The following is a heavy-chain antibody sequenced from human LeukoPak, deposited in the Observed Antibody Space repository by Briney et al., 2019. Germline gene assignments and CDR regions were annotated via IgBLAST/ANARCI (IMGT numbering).Heavy chain of an antibody. CDR3: ARAGSFRLTTTL. J-gene: IGHJ4*02. Sequence: SETLSLTCAVSGGSISPYYWMWIRQPPGKGLEWIGYISYSGSTSFNPSLKSRVTISLDTSTNRVSLKLSSVTAADTALCYCARAGSFRLTTTLWGQGTLVTVSS. CDR1: GGSISPYY. CDR2: ISYSGST. V-gene: IGHV4-59*01. D-gene: IGHD4-17*01.